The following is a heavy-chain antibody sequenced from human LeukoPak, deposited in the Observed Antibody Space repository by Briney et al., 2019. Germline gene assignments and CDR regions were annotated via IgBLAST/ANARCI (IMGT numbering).Heavy chain of an antibody. CDR2: INANSGGT. V-gene: IGHV1-2*04. CDR1: GYTFTGYY. Sequence: ASVKVSCKASGYTFTGYYMHWVRQAPGQGLEWMGWINANSGGTNYAQKFQGWVTMTRDTSISTAYMELSRLRSDDTAVYYCARGSRDGYNYYYYGMDVWGQGTTVTVSS. J-gene: IGHJ6*02. D-gene: IGHD5-24*01. CDR3: ARGSRDGYNYYYYGMDV.